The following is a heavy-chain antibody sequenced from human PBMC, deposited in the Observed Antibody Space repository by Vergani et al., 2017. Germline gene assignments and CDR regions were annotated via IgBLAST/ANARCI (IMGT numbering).Heavy chain of an antibody. CDR1: GFTLSDHV. J-gene: IGHJ3*01. V-gene: IGHV4-38-2*02. CDR2: IDRTGRT. CDR3: ARDGMSPAEIDPKNAFHV. Sequence: VQLVESGGGLVQPGGSLRLSCAASGFTLSDHVMGWIRQSPGKGLEWLGTIDRTGRTHLSPSLKSRLTISVDTTKNQFSLRLTSATAADTAVYFCARDGMSPAEIDPKNAFHVWGQGTRVSV. D-gene: IGHD1-14*01.